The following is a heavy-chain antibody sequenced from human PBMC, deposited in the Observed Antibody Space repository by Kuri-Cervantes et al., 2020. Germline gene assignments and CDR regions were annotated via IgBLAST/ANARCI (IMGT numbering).Heavy chain of an antibody. V-gene: IGHV4-4*07. D-gene: IGHD1-26*01. J-gene: IGHJ5*02. CDR2: IYSSGGA. CDR3: ARVAYSRSNKNNWFDP. CDR1: GGSIRSYH. Sequence: ESLKISCTVSGGSIRSYHWSWIRQPAGKGLECIGRIYSSGGANYNPSLKSRVTISVDRSKNQISLNLTSVTAADTAVYYCARVAYSRSNKNNWFDPWGQGTLVTVSS.